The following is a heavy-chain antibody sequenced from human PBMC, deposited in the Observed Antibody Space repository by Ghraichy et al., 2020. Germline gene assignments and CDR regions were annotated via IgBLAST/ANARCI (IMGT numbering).Heavy chain of an antibody. CDR2: IKQDGSEK. CDR1: GFTFSSSW. V-gene: IGHV3-7*01. CDR3: ARRESSWYNRPQFDY. J-gene: IGHJ4*02. Sequence: GGSLRLSCAASGFTFSSSWMSWVRQAPGKGLEWVANIKQDGSEKYYVDSVKGRFTISRDNAKNSLYLQMNSLRAEDTAVYYCARRESSWYNRPQFDYWGQGTLVTVSS. D-gene: IGHD6-13*01.